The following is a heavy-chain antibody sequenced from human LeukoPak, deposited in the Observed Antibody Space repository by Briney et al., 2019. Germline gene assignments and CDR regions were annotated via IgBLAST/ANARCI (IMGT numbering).Heavy chain of an antibody. V-gene: IGHV1-2*06. Sequence: ASVKVSCKASGYTFTGYYMHWVRQAPGQGLEWMGRINPNSGGTNYAQKFQGRVTMTRDTSISTAYMELRSLRSDDTAVYYCAREAKDYYDSSGYYYVFDYWGQGTLVTVSS. CDR3: AREAKDYYDSSGYYYVFDY. J-gene: IGHJ4*02. CDR1: GYTFTGYY. D-gene: IGHD3-22*01. CDR2: INPNSGGT.